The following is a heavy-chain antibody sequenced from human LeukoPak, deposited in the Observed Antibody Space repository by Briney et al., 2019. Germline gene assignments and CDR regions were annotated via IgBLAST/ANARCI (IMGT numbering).Heavy chain of an antibody. J-gene: IGHJ4*02. D-gene: IGHD3-22*01. Sequence: PGRSLRLSCAASGFTFNSYSMHWVRQAPGKGLEWVAVISSDASITYYADSVKGRFTVSRDNSKNTLYLQMNSLRAEDTAVYYCARGGGPYYYDSSGYYYLDYWGQGTLVTVSS. CDR3: ARGGGPYYYDSSGYYYLDY. CDR2: ISSDASIT. CDR1: GFTFNSYS. V-gene: IGHV3-30*14.